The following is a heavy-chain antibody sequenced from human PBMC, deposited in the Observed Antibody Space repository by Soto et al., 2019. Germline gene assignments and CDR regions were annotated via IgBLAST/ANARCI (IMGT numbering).Heavy chain of an antibody. D-gene: IGHD3-3*01. CDR2: IIPIFGIG. CDR1: GGTFNRYA. CDR3: ARSAITLFGVVSIPPHCYSDMDV. V-gene: IGHV1-69*01. Sequence: QVQLVQSGAEVKKPGSSVKVACKASGGTFNRYAISWVRQAPGQGLEWMGGIIPIFGIGNDAQRFQGRVTITADESTGTGYMALSSLRSEDTGVYYCARSAITLFGVVSIPPHCYSDMDVWCQGTTVTVSS. J-gene: IGHJ6*02.